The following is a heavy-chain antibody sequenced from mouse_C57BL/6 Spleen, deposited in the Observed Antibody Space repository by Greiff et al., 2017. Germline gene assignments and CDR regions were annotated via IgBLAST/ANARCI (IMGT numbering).Heavy chain of an antibody. CDR2: IWSGGST. CDR1: GFSLTSYG. V-gene: IGHV2-2*01. CDR3: ARGSPFYWYFDV. Sequence: QVQLKQSGPGLVQPSQSLSITCTVSGFSLTSYGVHWVRQSPGQGLEWLGVIWSGGSTDYNAAFISRLSISKDNSKSQVFFKMSSLQADDTAIYYCARGSPFYWYFDVWGTGTTVTVSS. J-gene: IGHJ1*03.